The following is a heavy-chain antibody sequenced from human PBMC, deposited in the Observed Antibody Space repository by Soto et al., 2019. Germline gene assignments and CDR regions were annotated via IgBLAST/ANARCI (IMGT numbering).Heavy chain of an antibody. V-gene: IGHV5-51*01. CDR3: ARQAAAGTHGMDV. D-gene: IGHD6-13*01. CDR2: IFPGDSDT. CDR1: GYTFTNYW. Sequence: GESLKISCKAIGYTFTNYWIGWVRQTPGKGLEWMGIIFPGDSDTRYNPSFEGQVTVSADESISTAYLQWNTLKASDTAMYYCARQAAAGTHGMDVWGQGTTVTVSS. J-gene: IGHJ6*02.